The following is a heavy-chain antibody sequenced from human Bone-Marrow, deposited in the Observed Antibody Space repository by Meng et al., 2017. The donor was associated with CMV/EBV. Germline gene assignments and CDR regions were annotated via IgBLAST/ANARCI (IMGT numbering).Heavy chain of an antibody. CDR1: GFSVSSTY. V-gene: IGHV3-53*05. J-gene: IGHJ6*02. Sequence: GGSLRLSCAASGFSVSSTYMSWVRQAPGKGLEWVSVIYSGGSTFYANSVKGRFTISRDNSKNTLYLQMNSLRAEDTAVYYCAKDLYCSSTSCPSFYYYYGMDVWGQGTTVTVSS. D-gene: IGHD2-2*01. CDR3: AKDLYCSSTSCPSFYYYYGMDV. CDR2: IYSGGST.